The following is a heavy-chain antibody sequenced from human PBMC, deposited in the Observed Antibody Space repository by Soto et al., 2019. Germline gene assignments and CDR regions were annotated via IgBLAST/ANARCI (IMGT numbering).Heavy chain of an antibody. CDR2: ISAYNGNT. D-gene: IGHD5-18*01. CDR1: GYTFTSCG. V-gene: IGHV1-18*01. Sequence: GASVKVSCKASGYTFTSCGISWVRQAPGQGLEWMGWISAYNGNTNYAQKFRGRVTMTTDTSTSTVYMELRNLRSDDTAVYYCARCIQQDYYYGMDVWGQGTTVTVSS. J-gene: IGHJ6*02. CDR3: ARCIQQDYYYGMDV.